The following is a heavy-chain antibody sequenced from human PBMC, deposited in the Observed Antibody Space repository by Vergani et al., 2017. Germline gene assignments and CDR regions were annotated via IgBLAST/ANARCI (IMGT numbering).Heavy chain of an antibody. CDR2: ISSSGSP. CDR3: ARPVGPSAIADGYHV. D-gene: IGHD3-10*01. CDR1: GGSISSYY. Sequence: QVQLQESGPGLVKPSETLSLTCTVSGGSISSYYWSWIRQPPGKGLEWVGYISSSGSPYYNPTLKSHLAFSVDTSKNLFSLRLKSVTATDTGMYYCARPVGPSAIADGYHVWGQGTMVTVS. V-gene: IGHV4-59*04. J-gene: IGHJ3*01.